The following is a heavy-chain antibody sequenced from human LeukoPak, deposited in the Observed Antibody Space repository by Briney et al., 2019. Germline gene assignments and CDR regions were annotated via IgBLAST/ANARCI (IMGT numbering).Heavy chain of an antibody. J-gene: IGHJ4*02. CDR2: ISSSSYI. V-gene: IGHV3-21*01. Sequence: GGSLRLSCAASGFTFSSYSMNWVRQAPGKGLEWVSSISSSSYIYYADSVKGRFTISRDNAKNSLYLQMNSLRAEDTAVYYCASSEQWLVKPFDYWGQGTLVTVSS. CDR1: GFTFSSYS. CDR3: ASSEQWLVKPFDY. D-gene: IGHD6-19*01.